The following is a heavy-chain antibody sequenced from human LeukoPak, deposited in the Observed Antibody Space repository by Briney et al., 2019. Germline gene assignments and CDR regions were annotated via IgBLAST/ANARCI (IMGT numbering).Heavy chain of an antibody. J-gene: IGHJ6*02. CDR2: ISYDGSNK. Sequence: TGGSLRLSCAASGFTFSSYAMHWVRQAPGKGLEWVAVISYDGSNKYYADSVKGRFTISRDNSKNTLYLQMTSLRAEDTAVYYCARRITIFGVASRTDGMDVWGQGTTVTVSS. D-gene: IGHD3-3*01. CDR3: ARRITIFGVASRTDGMDV. V-gene: IGHV3-30-3*01. CDR1: GFTFSSYA.